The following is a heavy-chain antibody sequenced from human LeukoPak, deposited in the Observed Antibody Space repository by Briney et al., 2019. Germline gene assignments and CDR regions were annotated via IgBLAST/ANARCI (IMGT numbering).Heavy chain of an antibody. D-gene: IGHD5-24*01. CDR1: GFTFSSYG. CDR2: IWYDGGNK. J-gene: IGHJ4*02. V-gene: IGHV3-33*06. Sequence: GGSLRLSCAASGFTFSSYGMHWVRQAPGKGLEWVAVIWYDGGNKYYADSVKGRFTISRDNSKNTLYLQMNSLRAEDTAVYYCAKAPRWLQSGYYFDYWGQGTLVTVSS. CDR3: AKAPRWLQSGYYFDY.